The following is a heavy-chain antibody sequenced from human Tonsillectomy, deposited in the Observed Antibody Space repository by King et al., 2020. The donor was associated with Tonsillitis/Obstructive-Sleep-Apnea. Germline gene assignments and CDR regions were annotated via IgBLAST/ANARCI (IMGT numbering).Heavy chain of an antibody. J-gene: IGHJ6*03. V-gene: IGHV1-69*01. CDR3: AKIEGTTPGSYYYYYYMDV. D-gene: IGHD1-1*01. CDR2: IIPIFGTA. CDR1: GGTFSSYA. Sequence: VQLVQSGAEVKKPGSSVKVSCTASGGTFSSYAISWVRQAPGQGLEWMGGIIPIFGTANYAQKLQGRVTITADESTTTAYMELSSLRSEDTAVYYCAKIEGTTPGSYYYYYYMDVWGKGTTVTVSS.